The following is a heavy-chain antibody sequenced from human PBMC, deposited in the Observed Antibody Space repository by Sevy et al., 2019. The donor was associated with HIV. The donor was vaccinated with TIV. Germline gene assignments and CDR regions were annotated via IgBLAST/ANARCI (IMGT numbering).Heavy chain of an antibody. J-gene: IGHJ4*02. V-gene: IGHV4-59*01. CDR2: IYYSGNT. Sequence: SETLSLTCTVSGGSISTYYWSWIRQPPGKGLEWIGHIYYSGNTNYNPSLKSRVTISLDTSKNQFSLNLNSVTAADTAVYYCARAPAGGWAVWGEGTLVIVSS. D-gene: IGHD6-19*01. CDR1: GGSISTYY. CDR3: ARAPAGGWAV.